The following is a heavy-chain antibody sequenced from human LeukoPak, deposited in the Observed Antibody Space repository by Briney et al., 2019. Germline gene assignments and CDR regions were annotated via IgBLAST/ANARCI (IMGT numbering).Heavy chain of an antibody. V-gene: IGHV3-23*01. Sequence: GGSLRLSCAASGFPFSSTWMTWVRQAPGKGLEWVSAISGSGGSTYYADSVKGRFTTSRDNSKNTLYLQMNSLRAEDTAVYYCAKVLAVAGTMIDYWGQGTLVTVSS. CDR1: GFPFSSTW. CDR3: AKVLAVAGTMIDY. CDR2: ISGSGGST. J-gene: IGHJ4*02. D-gene: IGHD6-19*01.